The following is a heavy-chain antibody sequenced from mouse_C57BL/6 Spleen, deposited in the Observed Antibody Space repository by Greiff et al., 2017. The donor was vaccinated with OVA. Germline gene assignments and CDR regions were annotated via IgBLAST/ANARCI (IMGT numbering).Heavy chain of an antibody. Sequence: EVQLVESGGGLVQPKGSLKLSCAASGFSFNTYAMNWVRQAPGKGLEWVARIRSKSNNYATYYADSVKDRFTISRDDSESMLYLQMNNLKTEDTAMYYCVRHGLLRNYAMDYWGQGTSVTVSS. V-gene: IGHV10-1*01. CDR3: VRHGLLRNYAMDY. CDR1: GFSFNTYA. CDR2: IRSKSNNYAT. J-gene: IGHJ4*01. D-gene: IGHD2-3*01.